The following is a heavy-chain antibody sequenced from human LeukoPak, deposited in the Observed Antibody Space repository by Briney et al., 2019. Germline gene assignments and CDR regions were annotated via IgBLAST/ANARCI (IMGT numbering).Heavy chain of an antibody. J-gene: IGHJ4*02. D-gene: IGHD2-2*01. CDR3: ARGLGYCTSTSCYGGDY. CDR1: GFPFSVSA. V-gene: IGHV3-30*04. Sequence: GGSLRLSCAASGFPFSVSAMHWVRQAPGKALEWVAVMSSGGSDGYYADSVRGRFTISRDNSVNTLYLQMNSLRAEDTAVYYCARGLGYCTSTSCYGGDYWGQGTLVTVSS. CDR2: MSSGGSDG.